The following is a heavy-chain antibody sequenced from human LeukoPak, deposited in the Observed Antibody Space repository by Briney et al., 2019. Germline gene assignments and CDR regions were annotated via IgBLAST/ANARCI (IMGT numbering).Heavy chain of an antibody. CDR2: TRPDGSNK. D-gene: IGHD3-3*01. Sequence: SGGSLRLSCAASGFTFSSYGMHWVRQAPGKGLEWVASTRPDGSNKHYGDSVQGRFTISRDNSRNTLYLQMNSLRVEDTAMYYCAKDWSTDWSNWFDSWGPGSLVTVSS. V-gene: IGHV3-30*02. CDR3: AKDWSTDWSNWFDS. CDR1: GFTFSSYG. J-gene: IGHJ5*01.